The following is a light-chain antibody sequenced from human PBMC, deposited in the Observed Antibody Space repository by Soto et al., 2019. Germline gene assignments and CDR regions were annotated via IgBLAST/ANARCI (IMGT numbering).Light chain of an antibody. CDR1: QGISTY. Sequence: DIQMTQSPSSLSASVGDRVTITCQASQGISTYLNWYQQKPGKAPKLLIYGASNLETGVPSRFSGSGSGTDFTFTISSLQAEDVAVYYCQQHYSVPFTFGPGTKVDI. CDR2: GAS. V-gene: IGKV1-33*01. CDR3: QQHYSVPFT. J-gene: IGKJ3*01.